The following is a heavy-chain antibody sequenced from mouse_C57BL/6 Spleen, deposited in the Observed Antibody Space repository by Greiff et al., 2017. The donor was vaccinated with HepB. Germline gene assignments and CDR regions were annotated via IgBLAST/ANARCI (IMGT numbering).Heavy chain of an antibody. CDR1: GYTFTSYW. J-gene: IGHJ1*03. D-gene: IGHD2-4*01. V-gene: IGHV1-52*01. Sequence: QVQLQQSGAELVRPGSSVKLSCKASGYTFTSYWMHWVKQRPIQGLEWIGNIDPSDSETHYNQKFKDKATLTVDKSSSTAYMQLSSLTSEDSAVYYCARPIYYDYDDWYFDVWGTGTTVTVSS. CDR2: IDPSDSET. CDR3: ARPIYYDYDDWYFDV.